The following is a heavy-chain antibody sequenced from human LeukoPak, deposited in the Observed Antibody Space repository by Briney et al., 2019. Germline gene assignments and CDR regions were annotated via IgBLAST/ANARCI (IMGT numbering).Heavy chain of an antibody. CDR3: ARHQWVPAFDI. V-gene: IGHV4-38-2*02. D-gene: IGHD1-26*01. J-gene: IGHJ3*02. CDR2: IYHSGST. CDR1: GYSISSGYY. Sequence: PSETLSLTCTVSGYSISSGYYWGWIRQPPGKGLEWIGSIYHSGSTYYNPSLKSRVTISVDTSKNQFSLKLSSVTAADTAVYYCARHQWVPAFDIWGQGTMVTVSS.